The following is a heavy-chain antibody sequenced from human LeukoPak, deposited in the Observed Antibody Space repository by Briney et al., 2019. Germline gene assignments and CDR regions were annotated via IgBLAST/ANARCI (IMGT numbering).Heavy chain of an antibody. CDR3: ARDRGGYTYSHDY. CDR1: GGSISSYY. J-gene: IGHJ4*02. Sequence: SETLSLTCTVSGGSISSYYWSWIRQPPGKGLEWIGYIYYSGSTNYNPSLKSRVTISVDTSKNQFSPKLSSVTAADTAVYYCARDRGGYTYSHDYWGQGTQVTVSS. V-gene: IGHV4-59*01. D-gene: IGHD5-18*01. CDR2: IYYSGST.